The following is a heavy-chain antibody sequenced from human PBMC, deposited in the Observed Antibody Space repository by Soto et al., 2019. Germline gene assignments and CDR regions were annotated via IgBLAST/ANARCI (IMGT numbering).Heavy chain of an antibody. CDR1: GASIGSGDYY. CDR3: ASIYDSSGYYYGNNWFDP. V-gene: IGHV4-31*11. D-gene: IGHD3-22*01. Sequence: PSETLSLTCAVSGASIGSGDYYWSWIRQHPGKGLEWIGYIYYSGGTYYNPSLKSRVTIPVDTSKNQFSLELSSVTAADTAVYYCASIYDSSGYYYGNNWFDPWGQGTLVTVSS. J-gene: IGHJ5*02. CDR2: IYYSGGT.